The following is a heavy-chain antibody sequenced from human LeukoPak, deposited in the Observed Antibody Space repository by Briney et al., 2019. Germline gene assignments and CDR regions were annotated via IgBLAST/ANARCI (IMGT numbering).Heavy chain of an antibody. J-gene: IGHJ2*01. CDR2: INPSGGST. CDR3: AREVRYNWNPRRDWYFDL. D-gene: IGHD1-20*01. Sequence: EASVKVSCKASGYTFTSYYMHWVRQAPGQGLEWMGIINPSGGSTSYAQKFQGRVTMTRDTSTSTVYMELSSLRSEDTAVYYCAREVRYNWNPRRDWYFDLWGRGTLVTVSS. CDR1: GYTFTSYY. V-gene: IGHV1-46*01.